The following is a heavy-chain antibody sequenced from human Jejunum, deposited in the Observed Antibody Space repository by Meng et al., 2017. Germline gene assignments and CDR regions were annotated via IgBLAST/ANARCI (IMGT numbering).Heavy chain of an antibody. CDR3: ASRPVGIRTYYFDC. CDR2: VFHSGTP. D-gene: IGHD2-21*01. J-gene: IGHJ4*02. V-gene: IGHV4-4*02. CDR1: GGSITSTKW. Sequence: GHLQASGPGRVKPSGTLSLTCAVSGGSITSTKWWSWVRQTPGKGLEWIGEVFHSGTPNYNPSLMSRLTMSVDKSKNQFSLNLTSVTAADTAVYYCASRPVGIRTYYFDCWGQGTLVTVSS.